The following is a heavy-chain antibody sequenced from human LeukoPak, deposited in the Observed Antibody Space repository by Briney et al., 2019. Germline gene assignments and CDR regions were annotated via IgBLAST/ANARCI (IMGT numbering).Heavy chain of an antibody. D-gene: IGHD6-19*01. CDR3: ARDERSGWEGRDAFDI. J-gene: IGHJ3*02. CDR2: ISYDGSNK. CDR1: GFTFSRHY. Sequence: QAGGSLRLSCAASGFTFSRHYMTWVRQAPGKGLEWVAVISYDGSNKYYADSVKGRFTISRDNSKNTLYLQMNSLRAEDTAVYYCARDERSGWEGRDAFDIWGQGTMVTVSS. V-gene: IGHV3-30-3*01.